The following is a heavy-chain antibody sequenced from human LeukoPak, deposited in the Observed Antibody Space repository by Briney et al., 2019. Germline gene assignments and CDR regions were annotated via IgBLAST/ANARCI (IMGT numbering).Heavy chain of an antibody. Sequence: PSETLSLTCAVYGGSFSGYYWSWIRQPPGKGLEWIGEINHSGSTNYNPSLKGRVTISVDTSKNQFSLKLSSVTAADTAVYYCAGEDSSGYLAAFDIWGQGTMVTVSS. CDR2: INHSGST. V-gene: IGHV4-34*01. CDR3: AGEDSSGYLAAFDI. D-gene: IGHD3-22*01. J-gene: IGHJ3*02. CDR1: GGSFSGYY.